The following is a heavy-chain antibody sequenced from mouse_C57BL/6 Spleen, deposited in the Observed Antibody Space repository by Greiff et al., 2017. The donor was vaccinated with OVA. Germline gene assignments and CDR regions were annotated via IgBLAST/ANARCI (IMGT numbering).Heavy chain of an antibody. CDR3: ARSAPRGYFDV. CDR1: GYTFTSYW. Sequence: VQLQQPGAELVKPGASVKLSCKASGYTFTSYWMHWVKQRPGQGLEWIGMIHPYSGSTNYNEKFKSKATLTVDKSSSTAYMQLSSLTSEDSAVYYCARSAPRGYFDVWGTGTTVTVSS. CDR2: IHPYSGST. J-gene: IGHJ1*03. V-gene: IGHV1-64*01.